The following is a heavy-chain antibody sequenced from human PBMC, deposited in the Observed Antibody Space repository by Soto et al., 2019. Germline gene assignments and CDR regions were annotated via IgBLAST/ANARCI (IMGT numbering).Heavy chain of an antibody. J-gene: IGHJ5*02. CDR1: GGSISSYY. D-gene: IGHD3-3*01. CDR2: IYYSGST. CDR3: ARSLERITIFGGNHGDWFDP. V-gene: IGHV4-59*01. Sequence: QVQLQESGPGLVKPSETLSLTCTVSGGSISSYYWSWIRQPPGKGLEWIGYIYYSGSTNYNPSLQSRVPISVDTSKNQFSLKLSSVTAADTAVYYCARSLERITIFGGNHGDWFDPWGQGTLVTVSS.